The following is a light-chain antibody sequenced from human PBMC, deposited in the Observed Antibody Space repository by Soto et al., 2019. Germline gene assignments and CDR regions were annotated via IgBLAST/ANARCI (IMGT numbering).Light chain of an antibody. CDR2: EVS. CDR3: NSYATGNARV. V-gene: IGLV2-14*01. J-gene: IGLJ1*01. Sequence: QSALTQPASVSGSPGQSITISCTGSSSDIGDYDYVSWYQQHPGKAPKVLISEVSNRPSGVSNRFSGSKSGNTASLTMSGLQAEDEADYYCNSYATGNARVFGTGTKVTVL. CDR1: SSDIGDYDY.